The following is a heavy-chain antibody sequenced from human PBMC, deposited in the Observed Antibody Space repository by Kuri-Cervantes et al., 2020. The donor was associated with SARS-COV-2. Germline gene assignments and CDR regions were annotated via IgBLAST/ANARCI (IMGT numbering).Heavy chain of an antibody. V-gene: IGHV3-21*04. Sequence: GGSLRLSCAASGFTFSSYSMNWVRQAPGKGLEWVSSISSSSSYIYYADSVKGRFTISRDNAKNSLDLQKNSLRAEDTALYYFSKDGTTIFESGGMDFWGKGTLVTVSS. CDR2: ISSSSSYI. D-gene: IGHD3-3*01. J-gene: IGHJ4*02. CDR3: SKDGTTIFESGGMDF. CDR1: GFTFSSYS.